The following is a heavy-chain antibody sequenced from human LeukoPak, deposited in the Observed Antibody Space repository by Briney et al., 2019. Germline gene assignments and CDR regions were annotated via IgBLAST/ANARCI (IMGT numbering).Heavy chain of an antibody. Sequence: GGSLRLSCASSGFSFQDYTMHWVRQPPGKGLEWVSQISWSGGTTYYADSVKGRFTISRDNSRNSLYLQMNSLRTEDTALYYCAKERIGGSLDYWGQGTLLTVSS. V-gene: IGHV3-43*01. J-gene: IGHJ4*02. CDR3: AKERIGGSLDY. D-gene: IGHD3-10*01. CDR2: ISWSGGTT. CDR1: GFSFQDYT.